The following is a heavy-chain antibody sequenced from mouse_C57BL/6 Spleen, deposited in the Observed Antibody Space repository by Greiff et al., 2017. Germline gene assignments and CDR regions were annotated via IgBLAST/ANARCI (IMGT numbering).Heavy chain of an antibody. D-gene: IGHD1-1*01. V-gene: IGHV1-7*01. CDR2: INPSSGYT. CDR1: GYTFPSYW. Sequence: QVQLQQSGAELAKPGASVKLSCKASGYTFPSYWMHWVNQRPGQGLEWIGYINPSSGYTKYNQKFKDKATLTADKSSSTAYMQLSSLTYEDSAVYYCARNYGSSYPYWYFDVWGTGTTVTVSS. CDR3: ARNYGSSYPYWYFDV. J-gene: IGHJ1*03.